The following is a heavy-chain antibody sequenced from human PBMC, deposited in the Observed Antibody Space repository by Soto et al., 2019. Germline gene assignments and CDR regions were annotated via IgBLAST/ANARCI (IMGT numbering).Heavy chain of an antibody. J-gene: IGHJ4*02. CDR3: ARGTGRDHDFGDH. CDR2: ISADGSGT. CDR1: GFTFGSYC. V-gene: IGHV3-74*01. D-gene: IGHD4-17*01. Sequence: EVHLVESGERLVHPGGSLRLACAASGFTFGSYCMHWFRQVPGKGLVWVPGISADGSGTSDAGSVRGRFIIARDNAKNTLYLQLNSLGAEDTAVYYCARGTGRDHDFGDHWGQGTLVAVSS.